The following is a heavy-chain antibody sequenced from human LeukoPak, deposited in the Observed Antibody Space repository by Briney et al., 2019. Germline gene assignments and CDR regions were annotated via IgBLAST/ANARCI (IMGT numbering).Heavy chain of an antibody. CDR1: GGSFSGYY. CDR3: ARVFVGDGQIGPIDY. V-gene: IGHV4-59*01. J-gene: IGHJ4*02. CDR2: IYYSGST. D-gene: IGHD3-10*01. Sequence: SETLSLTCAVYGGSFSGYYWSWIRQPPGKGLEWIGYIYYSGSTNCNPSLKSRVTISVDTSKNQFSLKLSSVTAADTAVYYCARVFVGDGQIGPIDYWGQGTLVTVSS.